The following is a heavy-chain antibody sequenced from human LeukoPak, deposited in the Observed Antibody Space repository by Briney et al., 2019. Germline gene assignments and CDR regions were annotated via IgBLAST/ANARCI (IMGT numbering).Heavy chain of an antibody. Sequence: GGTLRLSCAASGFTFSSYARSWVRQAPGKGLEWVSAISGSGGSRYYADSVKGRITISRDNSTNTLYLQMNGLRAENTAVYYCAKDLGYCSSTSCSGGDYWGQGTLVTVSS. J-gene: IGHJ4*02. CDR3: AKDLGYCSSTSCSGGDY. D-gene: IGHD2-2*01. V-gene: IGHV3-23*01. CDR2: ISGSGGSR. CDR1: GFTFSSYA.